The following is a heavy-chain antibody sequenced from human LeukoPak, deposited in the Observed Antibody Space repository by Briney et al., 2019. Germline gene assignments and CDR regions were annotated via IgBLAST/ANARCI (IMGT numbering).Heavy chain of an antibody. Sequence: GRSLRLSCAASGFTFDDYAMHWVRHAPGKGLEWVSGISWNSGSIGYADSVKGRFTISRDNAKNSLYLQMNSLRAEDTALYYCAKDMGLRFSGFYYFDYWGQGTLVTVSS. CDR2: ISWNSGSI. D-gene: IGHD3-3*01. V-gene: IGHV3-9*01. CDR3: AKDMGLRFSGFYYFDY. CDR1: GFTFDDYA. J-gene: IGHJ4*02.